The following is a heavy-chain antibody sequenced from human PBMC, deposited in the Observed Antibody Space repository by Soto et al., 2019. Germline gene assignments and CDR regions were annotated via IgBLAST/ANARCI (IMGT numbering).Heavy chain of an antibody. Sequence: ASVKVSCKASGYTFPGSYMHWVRQAPEQGLEWMGWINPNSGETIYAQKFQGRVTMTEDTSTDTAYMELSSLRSEDTAVYYCATDTATAYYYYGMDVWGQGTTVTVSS. J-gene: IGHJ6*02. CDR2: INPNSGET. D-gene: IGHD4-4*01. CDR3: ATDTATAYYYYGMDV. CDR1: GYTFPGSY. V-gene: IGHV1-2*02.